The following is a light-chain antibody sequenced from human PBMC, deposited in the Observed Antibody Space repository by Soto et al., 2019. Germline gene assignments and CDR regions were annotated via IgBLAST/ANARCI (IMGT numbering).Light chain of an antibody. Sequence: QSALTQPASVSGSPGQSITISCTGTSSDIGGYYYVSWYQHHPGKAPKLMIYQVSNRPSGVSNRFSGSKSGNTASLTISGLQAEDEADYYCTSYSSSSTFYVFGAGTKLPVL. CDR1: SSDIGGYYY. V-gene: IGLV2-14*01. CDR2: QVS. CDR3: TSYSSSSTFYV. J-gene: IGLJ1*01.